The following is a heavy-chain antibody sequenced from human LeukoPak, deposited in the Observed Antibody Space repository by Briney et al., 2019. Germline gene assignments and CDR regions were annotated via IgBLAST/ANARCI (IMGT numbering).Heavy chain of an antibody. CDR3: ARKENVYYYFDY. J-gene: IGHJ4*02. V-gene: IGHV4-28*01. D-gene: IGHD3-10*01. CDR2: IYHSGTT. Sequence: SETLSLTSAVSGYSITSSSWWGWIRQPPGKGLEWIGYIYHSGTTYYNPSLQSRVTMSVDTSKNQFSLKLSSVTAVDTAVYYCARKENVYYYFDYWGQGTLVTVSS. CDR1: GYSITSSSW.